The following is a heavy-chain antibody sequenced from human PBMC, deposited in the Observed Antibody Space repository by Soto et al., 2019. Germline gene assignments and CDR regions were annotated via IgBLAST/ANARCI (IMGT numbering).Heavy chain of an antibody. CDR2: IGTNTEIN. Sequence: QVQLVESGGGLVKPGGSLTLSCAASGFPFRNYFMGWIRQSPGKGFEWLSYIGTNTEINDYANSVQGRFTISRDNARNSLYLHMTSLTDEDTATYYCVRDGGGSLFPFDLWGQGTMVTVSS. V-gene: IGHV3-11*01. J-gene: IGHJ4*02. CDR3: VRDGGGSLFPFDL. D-gene: IGHD2-15*01. CDR1: GFPFRNYF.